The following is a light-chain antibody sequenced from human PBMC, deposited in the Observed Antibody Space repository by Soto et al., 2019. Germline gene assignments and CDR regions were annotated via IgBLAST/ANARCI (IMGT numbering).Light chain of an antibody. CDR1: QSVSNNY. CDR3: QQYGSSPVS. Sequence: EIVLTQSPGTQSLSPGERATLSCRASQSVSNNYLAWYQQKPGQAPRFLMYGASSRATGTPDRFSGSGSGTDSTLTISRLEPEDYAVYYCQQYGSSPVSFGPGTKVDIK. CDR2: GAS. V-gene: IGKV3-20*01. J-gene: IGKJ3*01.